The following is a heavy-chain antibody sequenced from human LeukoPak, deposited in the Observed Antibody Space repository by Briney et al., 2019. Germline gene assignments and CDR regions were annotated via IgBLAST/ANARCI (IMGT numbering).Heavy chain of an antibody. CDR1: GFTFSSYG. Sequence: GGSLRLSCAASGFTFSSYGMHWVRQAPGKGLEWVAFIRYDGSNKYYADSVKGRFTISRDNSKNTLYLQMNSLRAEDTAVYYCAKDKAYSSSWYHYLDYWGQGTLVTVSS. J-gene: IGHJ4*02. CDR3: AKDKAYSSSWYHYLDY. CDR2: IRYDGSNK. D-gene: IGHD6-13*01. V-gene: IGHV3-30*02.